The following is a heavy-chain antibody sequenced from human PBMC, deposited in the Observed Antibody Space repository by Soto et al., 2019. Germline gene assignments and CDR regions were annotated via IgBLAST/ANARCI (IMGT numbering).Heavy chain of an antibody. Sequence: QVQLVESGGGVVQPGRSLRLSCAASGFTFSSYGMHWVRQAPGKGLEWVAVIWYDGSNKYYADSVKGRFTISRDNSKNTLYLQMNSLRAEDTAVYYCARSSRSYFFANDAFDIWGQWTMVTVSS. J-gene: IGHJ3*02. CDR1: GFTFSSYG. CDR2: IWYDGSNK. V-gene: IGHV3-33*01. CDR3: ARSSRSYFFANDAFDI. D-gene: IGHD1-26*01.